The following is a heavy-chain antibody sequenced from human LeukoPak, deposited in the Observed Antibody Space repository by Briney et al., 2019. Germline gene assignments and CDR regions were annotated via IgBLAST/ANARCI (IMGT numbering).Heavy chain of an antibody. CDR3: AKDPIWWNYFDY. Sequence: GGSLRLSCAASGFTFSRHGMHWVRQAPGKGLEWVAVISYDGSNKHYADSVKGRFTISRDNSKNTLYLQMSSLRAEDTAVYYCAKDPIWWNYFDYWGQGTLVTVSS. CDR2: ISYDGSNK. D-gene: IGHD2-8*02. CDR1: GFTFSRHG. V-gene: IGHV3-30*18. J-gene: IGHJ4*02.